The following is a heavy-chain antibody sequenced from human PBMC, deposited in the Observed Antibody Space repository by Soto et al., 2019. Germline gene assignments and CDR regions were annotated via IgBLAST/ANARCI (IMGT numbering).Heavy chain of an antibody. Sequence: GGSLRLSCAASGFTFSSYAMSWVRQAPGKGLEWVSAISGSGGSTYYADSVKGRFTISRDNSKNTLYLQMNSLRAEDTAVYYCAEMGGGPTLPYYYGMDVWGQGTTVTVSS. V-gene: IGHV3-23*01. CDR2: ISGSGGST. J-gene: IGHJ6*02. D-gene: IGHD3-16*01. CDR3: AEMGGGPTLPYYYGMDV. CDR1: GFTFSSYA.